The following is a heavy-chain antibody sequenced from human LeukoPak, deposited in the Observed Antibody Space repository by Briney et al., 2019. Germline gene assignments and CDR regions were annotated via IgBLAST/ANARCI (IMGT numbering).Heavy chain of an antibody. CDR2: IYYSGST. CDR3: ARVSVVVAATRGGGYYYMDV. CDR1: GGSISSYY. Sequence: PSETLSLTCTVSGGSISSYYWSWIRQPPGKGLEWIGYIYYSGSTNYNPSPKSRVTISVDTSKNQFSLKLSSVTAADTAVYYRARVSVVVAATRGGGYYYMDVWGKGTTVTVSS. V-gene: IGHV4-59*12. J-gene: IGHJ6*03. D-gene: IGHD2-15*01.